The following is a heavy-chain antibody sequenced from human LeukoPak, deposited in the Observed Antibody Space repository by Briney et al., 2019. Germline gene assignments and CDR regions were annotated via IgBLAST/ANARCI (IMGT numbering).Heavy chain of an antibody. V-gene: IGHV3-9*03. CDR3: AKDSSGWASYYFDY. J-gene: IGHJ4*02. CDR2: ISWNSGSI. CDR1: GFTFDDYA. D-gene: IGHD6-19*01. Sequence: HPGGSLRLSCAASGFTFDDYAMHWVRQAPGKGLEWVSGISWNSGSIGYADSVKGRFTISRDNAKNSLYLQMNSLRAEDMALYYCAKDSSGWASYYFDYWGQGTLVTVSS.